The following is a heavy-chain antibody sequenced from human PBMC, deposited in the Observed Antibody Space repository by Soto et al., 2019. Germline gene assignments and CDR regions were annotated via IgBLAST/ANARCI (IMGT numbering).Heavy chain of an antibody. J-gene: IGHJ4*02. Sequence: QVQLVQSGAEVKKPGASVKVSCKASGYTFTSYGISWVRQAPGQGLEWMGWINAHNGNTKYAHKVQGRVTMTTDTSTSTAYMELRSLRSDDTAVYYCARDPALGGPFDYWGQGTLVTVSS. D-gene: IGHD3-16*01. CDR1: GYTFTSYG. V-gene: IGHV1-18*01. CDR3: ARDPALGGPFDY. CDR2: INAHNGNT.